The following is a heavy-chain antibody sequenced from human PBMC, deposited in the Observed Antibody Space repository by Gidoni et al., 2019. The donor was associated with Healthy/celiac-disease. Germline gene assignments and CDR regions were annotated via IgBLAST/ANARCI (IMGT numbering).Heavy chain of an antibody. Sequence: EVQLLESGGGMVQPGGSMRLSCAAFGFTFSSYAMSWVRQATGKGLEWVSAISGSGGSTYYADSVKGRFTISRDNSKNTLYLQMNSLRAEDTAVYYCAKDSSDGDYVVFDYWGQGTLVTVSS. D-gene: IGHD4-17*01. CDR2: ISGSGGST. CDR1: GFTFSSYA. V-gene: IGHV3-23*01. CDR3: AKDSSDGDYVVFDY. J-gene: IGHJ4*02.